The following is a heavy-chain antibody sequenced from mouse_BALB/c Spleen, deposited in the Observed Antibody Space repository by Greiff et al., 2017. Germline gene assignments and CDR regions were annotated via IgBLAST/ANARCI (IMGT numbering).Heavy chain of an antibody. D-gene: IGHD2-14*01. J-gene: IGHJ3*01. V-gene: IGHV14-1*02. CDR3: ARAYYRYDRGAWFAY. Sequence: VQLKESGAELVRPGALVKLSCKASGFNIKDYYMHWVKQRPEQGLEWIGWIDPENGNTIYDPKFQGKASITADTSSNTAYLQLSSLTSEDTAVYYCARAYYRYDRGAWFAYWGQGTLVTVSA. CDR2: IDPENGNT. CDR1: GFNIKDYY.